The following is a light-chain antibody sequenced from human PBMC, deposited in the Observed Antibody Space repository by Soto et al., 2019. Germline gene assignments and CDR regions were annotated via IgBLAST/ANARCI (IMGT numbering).Light chain of an antibody. CDR1: SSNLGAGYD. V-gene: IGLV1-40*01. CDR2: GNN. CDR3: QSTSLNVHV. J-gene: IGLJ1*01. Sequence: QSVLTQPPSVSGAPGQRVTIPCTGSSSNLGAGYDAHWYQQLPGRAPRLLIYGNNNRPSGVPDRFSGSKSGSSASLAITGLQAEDEADYYCQSTSLNVHVFGTGTKLTVL.